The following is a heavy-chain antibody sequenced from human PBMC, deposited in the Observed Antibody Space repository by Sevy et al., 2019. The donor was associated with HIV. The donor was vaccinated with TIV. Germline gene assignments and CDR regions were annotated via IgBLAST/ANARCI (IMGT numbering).Heavy chain of an antibody. Sequence: ASVKVSCKTSGYTFTDYYIHWVRQVPGQGLEGMGWIDPNSGGTKYAQNFQGRVTVTRDTSISTVYMELSSLRSDDTAVYYCARKYFDWLFDYWGQGTQVTVSS. J-gene: IGHJ4*02. CDR2: IDPNSGGT. CDR3: ARKYFDWLFDY. CDR1: GYTFTDYY. V-gene: IGHV1-2*02. D-gene: IGHD3-9*01.